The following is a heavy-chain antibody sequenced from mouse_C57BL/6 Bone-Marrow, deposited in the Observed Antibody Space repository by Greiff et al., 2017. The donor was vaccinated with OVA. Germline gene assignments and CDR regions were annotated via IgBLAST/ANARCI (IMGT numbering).Heavy chain of an antibody. Sequence: EVQVVESGGGLVQPGGSLKLSCAASGFTFSDYSMYWVRQTPEKRLEWVAYISNGGGSTYYPNTVKGRFTISRDNAKNTLYLQMSRLKSEDTAMYYCARWLLRGAYWGQGTLVTVSA. CDR3: ARWLLRGAY. D-gene: IGHD2-3*01. CDR1: GFTFSDYS. V-gene: IGHV5-12*01. CDR2: ISNGGGST. J-gene: IGHJ3*01.